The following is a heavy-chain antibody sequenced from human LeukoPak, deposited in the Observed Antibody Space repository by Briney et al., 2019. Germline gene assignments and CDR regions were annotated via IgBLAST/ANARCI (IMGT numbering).Heavy chain of an antibody. CDR1: GGTFSSYA. J-gene: IGHJ4*02. CDR3: ARGDSSGWYRDYFDY. D-gene: IGHD6-19*01. V-gene: IGHV1-69*06. Sequence: GASVKVSCKASGGTFSSYAISWVRQAPGQGLEWMGGIIPIFGTANYAQKFQGRVTITADKSTSTAYMELSSLRSEDTAVYYCARGDSSGWYRDYFDYWGQGTLVTVSS. CDR2: IIPIFGTA.